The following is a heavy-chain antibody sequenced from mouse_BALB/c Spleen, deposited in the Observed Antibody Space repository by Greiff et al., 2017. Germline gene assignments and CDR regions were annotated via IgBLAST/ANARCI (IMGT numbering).Heavy chain of an antibody. CDR2: IWAGGST. CDR3: AREELGHERFAY. CDR1: GFSFTSYG. J-gene: IGHJ3*01. D-gene: IGHD4-1*01. Sequence: VQLMESGPGLVAPSQSLSITCTVSGFSFTSYGVHWVRQPPGKGLEWLGVIWAGGSTNYNSALMSRLSISTDNSNSQVFLKMNSLQTDDTAMYYCAREELGHERFAYWGQGTLVTVSA. V-gene: IGHV2-9*02.